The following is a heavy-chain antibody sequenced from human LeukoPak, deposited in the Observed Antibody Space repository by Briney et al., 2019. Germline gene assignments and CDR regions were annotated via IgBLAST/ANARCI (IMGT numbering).Heavy chain of an antibody. Sequence: GGSLRLSCAASGFTVSSNYMSWVRQAPGKGLEWVSVIYSGGSTYYADSVKGRFTISRDNSKNTLYLQMNSLRAEDTAVYYCARADPYNYYDSSGYYGSSYYYYGMDVWGQGTTVTVSS. D-gene: IGHD3-22*01. V-gene: IGHV3-66*01. CDR1: GFTVSSNY. CDR3: ARADPYNYYDSSGYYGSSYYYYGMDV. CDR2: IYSGGST. J-gene: IGHJ6*02.